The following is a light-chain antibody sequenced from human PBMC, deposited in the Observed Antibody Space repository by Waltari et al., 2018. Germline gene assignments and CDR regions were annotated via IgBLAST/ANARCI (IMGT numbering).Light chain of an antibody. CDR3: QVWDNTIDHVL. CDR1: NIGDRS. CDR2: GDS. Sequence: SYVLTQPPSVSVAPGQTATITCGGNNIGDRSVHWYQRRPGLAPVLVAYGDSARPSGVSARISASTSPNPATLTISGVEGGDEADYYCQVWDNTIDHVLFGGGTKLTVL. J-gene: IGLJ2*01. V-gene: IGLV3-21*02.